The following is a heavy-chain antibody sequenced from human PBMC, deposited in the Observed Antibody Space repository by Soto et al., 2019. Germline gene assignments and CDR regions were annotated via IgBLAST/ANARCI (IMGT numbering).Heavy chain of an antibody. Sequence: SQTLSLTCAISGDSVSSNSAAWNWIRQSPSRGLEWLGRTYYRSKWYNDYAVSVKSRITINPDTSKNQFSLQLNSVTPEDTAVYYCARGSAAAGTGRSHYFDYWGQGTPVTVSS. CDR2: TYYRSKWYN. V-gene: IGHV6-1*01. D-gene: IGHD6-13*01. J-gene: IGHJ4*02. CDR3: ARGSAAAGTGRSHYFDY. CDR1: GDSVSSNSAA.